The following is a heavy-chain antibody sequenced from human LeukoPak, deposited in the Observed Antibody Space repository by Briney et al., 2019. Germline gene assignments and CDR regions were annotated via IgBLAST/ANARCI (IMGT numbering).Heavy chain of an antibody. CDR1: GGSFSGYY. V-gene: IGHV4-34*01. CDR2: INHSGST. J-gene: IGHJ4*02. Sequence: PSETLSLTCAVYGGSFSGYYWSWIRQPPGKGLEWIGEINHSGSTNYNPSLKSRVTISVDTSKNQFSLKLSSVTAADTAVYYCAIRLIRQFDYWGQGTLVIVSS. CDR3: AIRLIRQFDY.